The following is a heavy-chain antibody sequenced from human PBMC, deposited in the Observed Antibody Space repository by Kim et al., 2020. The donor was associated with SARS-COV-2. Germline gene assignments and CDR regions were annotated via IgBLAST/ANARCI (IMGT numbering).Heavy chain of an antibody. D-gene: IGHD3-10*01. J-gene: IGHJ3*02. CDR3: ARSSIYGSGSYFSYVARGWENDAFDI. Sequence: ASVKVSCKASGYTFTSYGISWVRQAPGQGLEWMGWISAYNGNTNYAQKLQGRVTMTTDTSTSTAYMELRSLRSDDTAVYYCARSSIYGSGSYFSYVARGWENDAFDIWGQGTMVTVSS. CDR2: ISAYNGNT. CDR1: GYTFTSYG. V-gene: IGHV1-18*01.